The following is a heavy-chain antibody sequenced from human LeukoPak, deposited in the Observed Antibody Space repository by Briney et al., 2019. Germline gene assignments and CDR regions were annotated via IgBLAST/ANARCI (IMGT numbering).Heavy chain of an antibody. V-gene: IGHV4-61*02. D-gene: IGHD6-13*01. J-gene: IGHJ4*02. CDR1: GGSSSSGSYY. CDR3: ARVGSGMAAAGIIEY. CDR2: IYTSGST. Sequence: PSQTLSLTCTVSGGSSSSGSYYWSWIRQPAGKGLEWIGRIYTSGSTNYNPSLKSRVTMSVDTSKNQFSLKLSSVTAADTAVYYCARVGSGMAAAGIIEYWGQGTLVTVSS.